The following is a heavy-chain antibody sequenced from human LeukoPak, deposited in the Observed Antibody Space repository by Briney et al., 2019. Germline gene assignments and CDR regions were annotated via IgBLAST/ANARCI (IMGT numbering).Heavy chain of an antibody. Sequence: ASVKVSCKASGYTFTGYYMHWVRQAPGQGLEWMGWINPNSGGTNYAQKFQGRVTKTRDTSISTAYMELSRLRSDDTAVYYCARELTGGNWLDPWGQGTLVTVSS. CDR2: INPNSGGT. D-gene: IGHD7-27*01. CDR1: GYTFTGYY. V-gene: IGHV1-2*02. J-gene: IGHJ5*02. CDR3: ARELTGGNWLDP.